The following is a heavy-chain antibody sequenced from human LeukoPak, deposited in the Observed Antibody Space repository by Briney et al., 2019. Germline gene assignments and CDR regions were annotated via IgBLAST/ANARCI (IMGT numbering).Heavy chain of an antibody. Sequence: SETLSLTCTVSSCCSNHYHWSWLPQPAGKGLEWISRIYTSGSTNYNPSLKSRDTMSVDTSKNQFCLKLSSVTAADTAVYFCAKTVQGYSFGVDSYYDYFMDVWGKGATVTVSS. J-gene: IGHJ6*03. V-gene: IGHV4-4*07. CDR3: AKTVQGYSFGVDSYYDYFMDV. CDR1: SCCSNHYH. D-gene: IGHD5-18*01. CDR2: IYTSGST.